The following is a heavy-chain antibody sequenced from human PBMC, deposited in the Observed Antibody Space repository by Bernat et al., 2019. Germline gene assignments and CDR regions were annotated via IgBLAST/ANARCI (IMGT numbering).Heavy chain of an antibody. Sequence: QVQLVQSGAEVKKPGSSVKVSCKASGGTFSSYAISWVRQAPGQGLEWMGGIIPIFGTANYEQKFQGRVTITADESTSTAYMELSSLRSEDTAVYYCARPHWEYGPNWFDPWGQGTLVTVSS. CDR3: ARPHWEYGPNWFDP. J-gene: IGHJ5*02. CDR2: IIPIFGTA. V-gene: IGHV1-69*01. D-gene: IGHD1-26*01. CDR1: GGTFSSYA.